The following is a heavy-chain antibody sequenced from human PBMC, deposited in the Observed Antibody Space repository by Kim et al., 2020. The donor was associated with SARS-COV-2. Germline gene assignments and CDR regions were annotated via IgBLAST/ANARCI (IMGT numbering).Heavy chain of an antibody. V-gene: IGHV4-39*07. CDR2: IYYSGST. D-gene: IGHD5-12*01. CDR3: ARRGGWLTDTAPHWFDP. Sequence: SETLSLTCTVSGGSISSSSYYWGWIRQPPGKGLEWIGSIYYSGSTYYNPSLKSRVTISVDTSKNQFSLKLSSVTAADTAVYYCARRGGWLTDTAPHWFDPWGQGTLVTVSS. CDR1: GGSISSSSYY. J-gene: IGHJ5*02.